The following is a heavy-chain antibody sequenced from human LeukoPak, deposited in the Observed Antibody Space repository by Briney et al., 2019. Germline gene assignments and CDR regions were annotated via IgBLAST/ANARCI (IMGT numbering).Heavy chain of an antibody. D-gene: IGHD3-16*01. V-gene: IGHV3-23*01. Sequence: QPGGSLRLPCAASGFTLSSFGMSLVRQAPGEGLEWVSTIRASGSDTFYADSVKGRFTISRDLSKNTLYLEMSNLRAEDTAVYYCAIGGGLAPFAHWGQEALVTVSS. J-gene: IGHJ4*02. CDR3: AIGGGLAPFAH. CDR2: IRASGSDT. CDR1: GFTLSSFG.